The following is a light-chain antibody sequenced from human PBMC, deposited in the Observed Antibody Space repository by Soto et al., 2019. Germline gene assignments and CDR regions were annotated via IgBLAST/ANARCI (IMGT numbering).Light chain of an antibody. CDR2: SNN. Sequence: QSVLTQPPSVTGAPGQRVTISCTGSSSNIGSNAVNWYQQVPGTAPKLLISSNNRRPSGVPDRFSGSKSGTSASLAISGLQSEDGADYYCTTWEDSLKGYVLGTGTRSPS. CDR1: SSNIGSNA. CDR3: TTWEDSLKGYV. J-gene: IGLJ1*01. V-gene: IGLV1-44*01.